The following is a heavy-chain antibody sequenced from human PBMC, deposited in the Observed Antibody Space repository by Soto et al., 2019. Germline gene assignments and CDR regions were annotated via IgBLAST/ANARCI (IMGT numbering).Heavy chain of an antibody. D-gene: IGHD2-2*01. CDR2: ISYDGTKT. V-gene: IGHV3-30*03. J-gene: IGHJ6*02. Sequence: HPGGSLRLSCAASGFTFSIYAMHWVRQAPGTGLEWVAVISYDGTKTYYADSVKGRFTISRDNSKNTVYLQMNSLRDEDTAVYYCARSYQLLSSCMEVWGQGTTVTVSS. CDR1: GFTFSIYA. CDR3: ARSYQLLSSCMEV.